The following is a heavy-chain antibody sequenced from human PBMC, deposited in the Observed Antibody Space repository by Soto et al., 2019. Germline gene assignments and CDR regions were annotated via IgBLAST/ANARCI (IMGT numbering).Heavy chain of an antibody. CDR3: ATDQVRGVTLFDY. CDR2: FDPEDGET. J-gene: IGHJ4*02. Sequence: AAVKVSCKVSGYTLTELSMHCVRQAPGKGLEWMGGFDPEDGETIYAQKFQGRVTMTEDTSTDTAYMELSSLRSEDTAVYYCATDQVRGVTLFDYWGQGTLVTVSS. CDR1: GYTLTELS. D-gene: IGHD3-10*01. V-gene: IGHV1-24*01.